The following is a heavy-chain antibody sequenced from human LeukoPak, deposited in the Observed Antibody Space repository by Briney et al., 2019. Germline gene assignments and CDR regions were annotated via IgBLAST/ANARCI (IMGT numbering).Heavy chain of an antibody. J-gene: IGHJ4*02. Sequence: ASVKVSCKASGYTFTSYGISWVRQAPGQELEWMGWISAYNGNTNYAQKLQGRVTMTTDTSTSTAYMELRSLRSDDTAVYYCARVLDTAMENYFDYWGQGTLVTVSS. CDR1: GYTFTSYG. CDR2: ISAYNGNT. CDR3: ARVLDTAMENYFDY. D-gene: IGHD5-18*01. V-gene: IGHV1-18*01.